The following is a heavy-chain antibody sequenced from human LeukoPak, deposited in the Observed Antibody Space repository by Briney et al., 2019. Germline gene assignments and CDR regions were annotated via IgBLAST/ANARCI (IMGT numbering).Heavy chain of an antibody. CDR2: IYYSGST. Sequence: SETLSLTCTVSGGSISSSSYYWGWIRQPPGKGLEWIGSIYYSGSTYYNPSLKSRVTISVDTSKNQFSLKLSSVTAADTAVYYCASGRYYDSSGSLPAIYYYYMDVSGKGTTVTVSS. CDR1: GGSISSSSYY. D-gene: IGHD3-22*01. V-gene: IGHV4-39*07. J-gene: IGHJ6*03. CDR3: ASGRYYDSSGSLPAIYYYYMDV.